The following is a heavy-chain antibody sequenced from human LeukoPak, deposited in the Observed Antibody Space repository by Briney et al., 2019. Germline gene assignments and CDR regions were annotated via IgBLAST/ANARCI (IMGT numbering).Heavy chain of an antibody. CDR3: ARFFYGFDP. Sequence: GGSLRLSCAASGFTFSTYAMTWVRQAPGKGLEWVSNINNSGGSTYYADAVKGRFTVSRDKSKNTMYLQVNSLRVEDTAVYYCARFFYGFDPWGQGTLVTVSS. CDR2: INNSGGST. CDR1: GFTFSTYA. V-gene: IGHV3-23*01. J-gene: IGHJ5*02. D-gene: IGHD3-16*01.